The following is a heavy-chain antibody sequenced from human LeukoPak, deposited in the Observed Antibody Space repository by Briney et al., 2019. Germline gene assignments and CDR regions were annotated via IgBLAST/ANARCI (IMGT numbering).Heavy chain of an antibody. CDR1: GFTFSSYG. D-gene: IGHD6-13*01. CDR3: AKGLSPAYSSSWYYDYGMDV. Sequence: GRSLRLSCAASGFTFSSYGIHWVRQAPGKGLEWVAVISYDGSNKYYADSVKGRFTISRDNSKNTLYLQTNSLRAEDTAVYYCAKGLSPAYSSSWYYDYGMDVWGQGTTVTVSS. CDR2: ISYDGSNK. J-gene: IGHJ6*02. V-gene: IGHV3-30*18.